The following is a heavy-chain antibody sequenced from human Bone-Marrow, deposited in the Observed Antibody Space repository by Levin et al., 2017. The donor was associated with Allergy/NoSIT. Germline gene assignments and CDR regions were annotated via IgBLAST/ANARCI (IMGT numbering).Heavy chain of an antibody. D-gene: IGHD3-16*02. J-gene: IGHJ4*02. Sequence: GGSLRLSCAASGFTFSGSWMSWVRQAPGKGLEWVANIKRDGSEKYYVDSVKGRFTISRDNAKNSLYLQMNSLRAEDTAVYYCARGGFYPDYWGRGTLVTVSS. CDR3: ARGGFYPDY. CDR1: GFTFSGSW. CDR2: IKRDGSEK. V-gene: IGHV3-7*01.